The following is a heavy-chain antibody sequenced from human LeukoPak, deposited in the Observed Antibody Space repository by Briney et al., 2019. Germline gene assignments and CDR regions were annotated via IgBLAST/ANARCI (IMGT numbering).Heavy chain of an antibody. D-gene: IGHD6-19*01. CDR3: ARGPRVAVAGNFDY. J-gene: IGHJ4*02. V-gene: IGHV3-21*01. CDR2: ISSSSSYI. CDR1: EFTVSTNY. Sequence: GGSLRLSCEASEFTVSTNYMSWVRQAPGKGLQWVSSISSSSSYIYHADSVKGRFTISRDNANNSLYLQMNSLRAEDTAVYYCARGPRVAVAGNFDYWGQGTLVTVSS.